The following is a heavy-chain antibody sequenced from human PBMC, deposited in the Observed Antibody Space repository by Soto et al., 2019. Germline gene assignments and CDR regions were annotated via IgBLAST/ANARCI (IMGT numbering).Heavy chain of an antibody. CDR1: GFTFSSYG. CDR3: VRDDMSVFGPSAFDI. D-gene: IGHD2-15*01. CDR2: IWYDGSNK. Sequence: GGSLRLSCVPSGFTFSSYGMHWVRQAPGKGLEWAAVIWYDGSNKYYADSVQGRFTISRDNSKNALFLQMNSLRAEDTAVYYCVRDDMSVFGPSAFDIWGQGTMVTVSS. J-gene: IGHJ3*02. V-gene: IGHV3-33*01.